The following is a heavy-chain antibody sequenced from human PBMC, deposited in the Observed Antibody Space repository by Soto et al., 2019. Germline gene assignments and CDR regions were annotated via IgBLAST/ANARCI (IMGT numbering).Heavy chain of an antibody. V-gene: IGHV3-23*01. Sequence: PGGSLRLSCAASGFTFSSYAMSWVRQAPGKGLEWVSAISGSGGSTYYADSVKGRFTISRDNSKNTLYLQMNSLRAEDTAVYYCAKAGGSGYSYRGDAFDIWGQGTMVTVSS. CDR2: ISGSGGST. CDR3: AKAGGSGYSYRGDAFDI. CDR1: GFTFSSYA. D-gene: IGHD3-22*01. J-gene: IGHJ3*02.